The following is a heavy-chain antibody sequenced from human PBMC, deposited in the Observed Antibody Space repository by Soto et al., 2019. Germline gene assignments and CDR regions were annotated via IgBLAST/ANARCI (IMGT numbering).Heavy chain of an antibody. V-gene: IGHV1-18*01. J-gene: IGHJ3*02. D-gene: IGHD3-22*01. Sequence: ASVKVSCKASGYTFTSYGISWVRQAPGQGLEWMGWISAYNGNTNYAQKLQGRVTMTTDTSTSTAYMELRSLRSDDTAVYYCARDRSETYYYDSSGYDAVDIWGQGTMVTVSS. CDR1: GYTFTSYG. CDR3: ARDRSETYYYDSSGYDAVDI. CDR2: ISAYNGNT.